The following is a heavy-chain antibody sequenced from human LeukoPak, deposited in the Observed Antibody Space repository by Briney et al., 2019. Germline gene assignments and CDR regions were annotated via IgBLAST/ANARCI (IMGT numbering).Heavy chain of an antibody. Sequence: GGSLRLSCAASGFTFSSYSMNWVRQAPGKGLEWVSSISSSSYIYYADSLKGRFTISRDSAKNSLYLQMNSLRAEDTAVYYCARGVWFGELPNDYWGQGTLVTVSS. V-gene: IGHV3-21*01. CDR1: GFTFSSYS. J-gene: IGHJ4*02. CDR3: ARGVWFGELPNDY. D-gene: IGHD3-10*01. CDR2: ISSSSYI.